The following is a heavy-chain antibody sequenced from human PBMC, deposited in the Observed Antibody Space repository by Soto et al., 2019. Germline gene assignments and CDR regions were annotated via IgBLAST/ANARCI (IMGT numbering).Heavy chain of an antibody. Sequence: QVHLVQSGAEVKKPGASVKVSCKGSGYTFTSYGITWVRQAPGQGLEWMGWISAHNGNTDYAQKLQGRVTVTRDTSTSTAYMELRSLKSDDTAVYYCARGRYGDYWGQGALVTVSS. CDR2: ISAHNGNT. CDR3: ARGRYGDY. V-gene: IGHV1-18*01. J-gene: IGHJ4*02. CDR1: GYTFTSYG. D-gene: IGHD1-1*01.